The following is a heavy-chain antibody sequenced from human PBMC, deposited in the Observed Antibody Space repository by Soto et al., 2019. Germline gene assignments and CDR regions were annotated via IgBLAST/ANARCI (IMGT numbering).Heavy chain of an antibody. V-gene: IGHV6-1*01. CDR1: GGPGSSNSAA. CDR3: ARDLLPLYSSSRRAFDY. J-gene: IGHJ4*02. D-gene: IGHD6-6*01. Sequence: PTHTHPRSGAISGGPGSSNSAACTLIKQSPSRFLECLGRTYYRSKWYNDYAVSVKSRITINPDTSKNQFSLQLNSVTPEDTAVYYCARDLLPLYSSSRRAFDYWGQGTLVTVSS. CDR2: TYYRSKWYN.